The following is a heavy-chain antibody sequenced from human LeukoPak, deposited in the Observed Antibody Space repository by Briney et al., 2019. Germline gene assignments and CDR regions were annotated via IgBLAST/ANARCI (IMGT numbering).Heavy chain of an antibody. J-gene: IGHJ4*02. CDR3: AKGSYYDRDFDY. D-gene: IGHD3-22*01. Sequence: ASVKVSCKASGGTFSSYAISWVRQAPGQGLEWMGGIIPIFGTANYAQKFQGRVTITADESTSTAYMELSCLRSEDTAVYYCAKGSYYDRDFDYWGQGTLVTVSS. V-gene: IGHV1-69*13. CDR2: IIPIFGTA. CDR1: GGTFSSYA.